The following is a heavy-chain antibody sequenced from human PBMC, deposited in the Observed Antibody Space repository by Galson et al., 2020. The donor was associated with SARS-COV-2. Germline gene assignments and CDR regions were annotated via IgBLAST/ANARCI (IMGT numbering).Heavy chain of an antibody. D-gene: IGHD3-3*01. CDR2: ISSSSSTI. J-gene: IGHJ4*02. CDR3: ARDLDYDFWSGYSRHFDY. Sequence: GESLKISCAASGFTFSSYSMNWVRQAPGKGLEWVSYISSSSSTIYYADSVKGRFTISRDNAKNSLYLQMNSLRAEDTAVYYCARDLDYDFWSGYSRHFDYWGQGTLVTVSS. V-gene: IGHV3-48*04. CDR1: GFTFSSYS.